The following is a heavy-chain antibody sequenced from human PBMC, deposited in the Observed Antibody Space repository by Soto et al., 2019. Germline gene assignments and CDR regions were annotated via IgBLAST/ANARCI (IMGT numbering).Heavy chain of an antibody. D-gene: IGHD6-13*01. CDR1: GGSISSYY. CDR2: IYYSGST. Sequence: TSETLSLTCTVSGGSISSYYWSWIRQPPGKGLEWIGYIYYSGSTNYNPSLKSRVTISVDTSKNQFSLKLSSVTAADTAVYYCAASGGVATDDYYYYSGMDVWGQGTTVTVSS. CDR3: AASGGVATDDYYYYSGMDV. J-gene: IGHJ6*02. V-gene: IGHV4-59*01.